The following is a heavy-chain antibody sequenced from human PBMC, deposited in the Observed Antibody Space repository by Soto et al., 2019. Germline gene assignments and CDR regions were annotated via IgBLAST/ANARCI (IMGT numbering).Heavy chain of an antibody. V-gene: IGHV3-66*01. D-gene: IGHD6-13*01. J-gene: IGHJ4*02. CDR2: IYSGGST. Sequence: EVQLVEAGGGLVQPGGSLRLSCAASGFTVSSNYMSWVRQAPGKGLEWVSVIYSGGSTYYADSVKGRFTISRDNSKNTLYHQMNSLRAEDTAVYYCARDDGSSWYVGYWGQGTLVTVSS. CDR3: ARDDGSSWYVGY. CDR1: GFTVSSNY.